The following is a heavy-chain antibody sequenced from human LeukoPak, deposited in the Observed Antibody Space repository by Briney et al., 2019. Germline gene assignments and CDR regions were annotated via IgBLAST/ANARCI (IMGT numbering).Heavy chain of an antibody. D-gene: IGHD3-22*01. V-gene: IGHV3-21*01. J-gene: IGHJ4*02. CDR1: GFTFSSYS. CDR3: ARDGSYDSSGYFDY. Sequence: PGGSLRLSCAASGFTFSSYSMNWVRQAPGKGLEWVSSISSSSSYIYYADSVKGRFTISRDNAKNSLYLQMNSLRAEDTAVYYCARDGSYDSSGYFDYWGQGTLVTVSX. CDR2: ISSSSSYI.